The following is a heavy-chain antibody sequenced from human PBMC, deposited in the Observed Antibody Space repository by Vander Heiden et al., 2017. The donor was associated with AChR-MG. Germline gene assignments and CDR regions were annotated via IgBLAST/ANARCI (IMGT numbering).Heavy chain of an antibody. V-gene: IGHV4-34*01. D-gene: IGHD4-17*01. CDR1: GGSFSGYY. CDR3: ARADYGGNYLDY. Sequence: QVQLQQWGAGLLKPSETLSLTCAVYGGSFSGYYWSWIRQPPGKGLEWIGEINHSGSTNYNPSLKSRVTISVDTSKNQFSLKLSSVTAADTAVYYCARADYGGNYLDYWGRGTLVTVSS. CDR2: INHSGST. J-gene: IGHJ4*02.